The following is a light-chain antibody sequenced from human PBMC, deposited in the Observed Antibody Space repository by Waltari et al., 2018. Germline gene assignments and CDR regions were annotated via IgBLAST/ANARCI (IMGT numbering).Light chain of an antibody. CDR2: GAS. CDR1: QRRTKRY. V-gene: IGKV3-20*01. J-gene: IGKJ2*01. Sequence: VLTQSPGTLSLSPGARATLSCRASQRRTKRYLAWYQQKPGQAPRLPIYGASSRAAGIPDRFSGSGSGTDFTLTISRLEPEDFAVYYCQQYGSSVLYTFGQGTKLEIK. CDR3: QQYGSSVLYT.